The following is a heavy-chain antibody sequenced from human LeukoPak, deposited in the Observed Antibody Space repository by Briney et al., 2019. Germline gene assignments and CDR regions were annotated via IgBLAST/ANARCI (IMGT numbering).Heavy chain of an antibody. CDR3: ARGARDGVVGWFDP. D-gene: IGHD2-15*01. CDR2: IYYSGST. CDR1: GDSSSTYS. V-gene: IGHV4-59*01. Sequence: PSETLSLTCTVSGDSSSTYSWTWLRQPPGKGLEWIGYIYYSGSTNYNPSLKSRITISVDTSKRQISLKLSSVTAADTAVYYCARGARDGVVGWFDPWGQGTLDTVSS. J-gene: IGHJ5*02.